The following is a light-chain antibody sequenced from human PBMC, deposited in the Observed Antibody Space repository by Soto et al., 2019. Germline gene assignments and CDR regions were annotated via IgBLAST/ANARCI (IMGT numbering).Light chain of an antibody. CDR1: QSISSY. CDR2: AAS. Sequence: DIQMTQSPSSLSASVGVRVTITCRASQSISSYLNWYQQKPGKAPKLLIYAASSLQSGVPSRFSGSGSGTDFTLTIRSLQPEEFATYYCQQSYSTPYTFGQGTKLEIK. CDR3: QQSYSTPYT. J-gene: IGKJ2*01. V-gene: IGKV1-39*01.